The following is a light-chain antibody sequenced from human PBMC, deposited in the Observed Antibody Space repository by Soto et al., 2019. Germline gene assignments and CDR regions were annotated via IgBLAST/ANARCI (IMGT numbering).Light chain of an antibody. CDR2: DAS. V-gene: IGKV1-5*01. CDR3: QQYNTYST. Sequence: DIQMTQFPSTLSASVRDRVTITCRASQSISNWLAWYQQKPGKTPKLLIYDASSLKSGVPSRFSGSGSGTEFTLTISSLQPDGVATYYCQQYNTYSTFGKGTKVE. CDR1: QSISNW. J-gene: IGKJ2*01.